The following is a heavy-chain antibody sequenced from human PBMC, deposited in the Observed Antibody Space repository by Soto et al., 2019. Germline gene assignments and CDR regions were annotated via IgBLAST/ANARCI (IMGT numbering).Heavy chain of an antibody. CDR2: IYYSGST. J-gene: IGHJ5*01. V-gene: IGHV4-30-4*08. CDR3: ARERLRGRCFDS. D-gene: IGHD3-16*01. Sequence: SETLSLTCTVSGASISSSNYYWGWIRQPPGKGLEWIGYIYYSGSTYYNPSLKSRVTISVDTSKNQFSLKLSSVTAADTAVYYCARERLRGRCFDSWGQGTLVTVSS. CDR1: GASISSSNYY.